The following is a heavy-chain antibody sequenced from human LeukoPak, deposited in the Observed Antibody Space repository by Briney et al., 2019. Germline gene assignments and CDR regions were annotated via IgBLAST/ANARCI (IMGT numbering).Heavy chain of an antibody. D-gene: IGHD3-10*01. CDR2: TNPNSGDT. CDR1: GYTFIGYY. Sequence: RASVKVSCKASGYTFIGYYIHWVRQAPGQGLEWMGWTNPNSGDTNYTQKFQGRVTMTRDTSISTAYMEVNRLRSDDTAVYYCATLGSGSSPFDYWGQGTLVTVSS. V-gene: IGHV1-2*02. CDR3: ATLGSGSSPFDY. J-gene: IGHJ4*02.